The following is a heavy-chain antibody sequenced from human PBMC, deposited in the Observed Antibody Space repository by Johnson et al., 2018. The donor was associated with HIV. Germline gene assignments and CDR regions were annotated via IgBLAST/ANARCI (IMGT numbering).Heavy chain of an antibody. J-gene: IGHJ3*02. CDR3: ARDREYGLAWGWTLDI. CDR2: IKQGGSEK. Sequence: VQLVESGGGLVQSGGSLRLSCAASGFTFSSYWMSWVRQAPGKGLEWVANIKQGGSEKYYVDSVKGRFTISRDNAKKSLYLQMNSLRAEDTAVSYCARDREYGLAWGWTLDIWGQGTMVTVSS. D-gene: IGHD2/OR15-2a*01. CDR1: GFTFSSYW. V-gene: IGHV3-7*01.